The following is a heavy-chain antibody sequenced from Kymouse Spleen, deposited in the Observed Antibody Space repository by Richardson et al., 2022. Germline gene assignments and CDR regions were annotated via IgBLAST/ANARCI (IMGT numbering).Heavy chain of an antibody. Sequence: QVQLVESGGGVVQPGRSLRLSCAASGFTFSSYGMHWVRQAPGKGLEWVAVIWYDGSNKYYADSVKGRFTISRDNSKNTLYLQMNSLRAEDTAVYYCARDGAAAAPYYYYGMDVWGQGTTVTVSS. CDR1: GFTFSSYG. CDR3: ARDGAAAAPYYYYGMDV. CDR2: IWYDGSNK. V-gene: IGHV3-33*01. D-gene: IGHD6-13*01. J-gene: IGHJ6*02.